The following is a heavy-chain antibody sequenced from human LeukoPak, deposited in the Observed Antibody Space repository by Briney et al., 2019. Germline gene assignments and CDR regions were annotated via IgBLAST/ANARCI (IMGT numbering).Heavy chain of an antibody. CDR3: AKDRLRLVWFGELFLDY. D-gene: IGHD3-10*01. CDR1: GFTVSSNY. CDR2: IYSGGST. V-gene: IGHV3-53*01. Sequence: GGSLRLSCAASGFTVSSNYMSWVRQAPGKGLEWVSIIYSGGSTYYADSVKGRFTISRDNSKNTLYLQMNSLRAEDTAVYYCAKDRLRLVWFGELFLDYWGQGTLVTVSS. J-gene: IGHJ4*02.